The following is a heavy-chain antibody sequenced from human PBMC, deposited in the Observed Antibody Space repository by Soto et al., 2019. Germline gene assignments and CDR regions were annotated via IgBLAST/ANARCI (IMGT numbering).Heavy chain of an antibody. V-gene: IGHV4-34*01. CDR1: GGSFSCYY. CDR3: ARXYGSGSYYGRYYYGMDV. CDR2: INHSGST. D-gene: IGHD3-10*01. Sequence: SETLSLTCTVYGGSFSCYYWSWIRQPPGKGLEWIGEINHSGSTNYNPSLKSRVTISVDTSKNQFSLKLSSVTAADTAVYYCARXYGSGSYYGRYYYGMDVWGQGTTVTVSS. J-gene: IGHJ6*02.